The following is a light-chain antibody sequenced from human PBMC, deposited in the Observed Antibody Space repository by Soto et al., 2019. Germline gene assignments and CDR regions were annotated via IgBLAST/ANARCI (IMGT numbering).Light chain of an antibody. Sequence: DIQMTQSPSSLSASVGDRVTITCRASQYISSWLSWFQQKPGKAPKSLIYAASNFRSGVPSRFSGSGSGTDFTLTINSLQPEDSGTFYCQQYTSNPLTFGGGTKVEI. CDR2: AAS. CDR3: QQYTSNPLT. J-gene: IGKJ4*01. V-gene: IGKV1D-16*01. CDR1: QYISSW.